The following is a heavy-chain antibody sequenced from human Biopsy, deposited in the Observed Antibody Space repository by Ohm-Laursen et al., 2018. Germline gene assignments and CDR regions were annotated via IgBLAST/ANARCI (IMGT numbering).Heavy chain of an antibody. CDR3: ARVEAGTYDALDI. D-gene: IGHD1-26*01. V-gene: IGHV4-4*07. J-gene: IGHJ3*02. Sequence: SVTLSLTCTVSGGSIISYYWIWTPQPAGQGWEWIGRIYSSGSTKYNPSLKSRITMWEDTSKKQLSLKVRSVTAADTAVYCCARVEAGTYDALDIWGQGTLVTVSA. CDR1: GGSIISYY. CDR2: IYSSGST.